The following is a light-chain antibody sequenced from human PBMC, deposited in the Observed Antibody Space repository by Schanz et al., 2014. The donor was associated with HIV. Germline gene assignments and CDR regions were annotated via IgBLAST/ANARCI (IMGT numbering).Light chain of an antibody. CDR3: QQSNDWPRST. CDR2: GAS. V-gene: IGKV3D-20*02. J-gene: IGKJ3*01. Sequence: EIVLTQSPATLSVSPGERAALSCRASQSVSSSYLAWYQQKPGQAPRLLIYGASSRATGIPDRFSGSGSGTDFTLTISRLEPEDFAVYYCQQSNDWPRSTFGPGTKVEIK. CDR1: QSVSSSY.